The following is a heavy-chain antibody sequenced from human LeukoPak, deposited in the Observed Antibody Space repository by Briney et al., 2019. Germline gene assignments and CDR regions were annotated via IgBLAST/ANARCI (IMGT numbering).Heavy chain of an antibody. Sequence: GGSLRLSCAASGFTFSSYWMHWVRQAPGKGLVWVSRINSDGSSTSYADSVKGRFTISRDNAKNTLYLQMNSLRAEDTAVYYCARRYYDFWSGYYTSQDYYYYYMDVWGKGTTVTVSS. CDR3: ARRYYDFWSGYYTSQDYYYYYMDV. CDR1: GFTFSSYW. D-gene: IGHD3-3*01. CDR2: INSDGSST. V-gene: IGHV3-74*01. J-gene: IGHJ6*03.